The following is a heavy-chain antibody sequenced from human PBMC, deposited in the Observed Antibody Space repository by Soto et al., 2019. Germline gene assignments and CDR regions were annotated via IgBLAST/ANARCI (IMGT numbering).Heavy chain of an antibody. CDR3: AREYYDSSGYYYFDC. CDR1: GGTFSSYV. J-gene: IGHJ4*02. Sequence: SVEGFCKASGGTFSSYVISLVRQAPGQGLEWMGGMIPIFGTANYAQKLHGRVTVTGNKSTSTAYMELSSLRSEDTAMYYCAREYYDSSGYYYFDCWGQGTLGTVSS. V-gene: IGHV1-69*06. CDR2: MIPIFGTA. D-gene: IGHD3-22*01.